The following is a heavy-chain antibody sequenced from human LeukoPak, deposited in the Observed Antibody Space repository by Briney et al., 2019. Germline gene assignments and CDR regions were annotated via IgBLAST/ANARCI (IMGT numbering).Heavy chain of an antibody. CDR3: EKGHSDYGTGFDD. D-gene: IGHD4-17*01. V-gene: IGHV3-23*01. J-gene: IGHJ4*02. CDR1: GITLSNYP. Sequence: GGSLRLSWAASGITLSNYPMRWVRPLPGEGLESVSVISAGGGSTFYADSVKGRFTIYRDNSKDTLYLQMNPLRVEDSAIYYCEKGHSDYGTGFDDWGQGTRVTVSS. CDR2: ISAGGGST.